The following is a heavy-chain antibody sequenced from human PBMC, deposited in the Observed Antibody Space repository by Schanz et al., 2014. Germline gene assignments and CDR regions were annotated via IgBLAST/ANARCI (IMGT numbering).Heavy chain of an antibody. CDR1: GGTFSSFG. CDR3: ARARSWPDY. D-gene: IGHD6-13*01. V-gene: IGHV1-8*01. J-gene: IGHJ4*02. Sequence: QVQLVQSGAEVKKPGSSVKVSCKASGGTFSSFGINWVRQAPGQGLEWLGWMNPNSGNPGFAQKFRGRVTMTRNTSMSTAYMELDSLTSEDTAVYYCARARSWPDYWGQGTLVTVSS. CDR2: MNPNSGNP.